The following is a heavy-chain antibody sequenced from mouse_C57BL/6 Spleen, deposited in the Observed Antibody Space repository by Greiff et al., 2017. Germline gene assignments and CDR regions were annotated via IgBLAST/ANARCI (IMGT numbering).Heavy chain of an antibody. J-gene: IGHJ4*01. D-gene: IGHD4-1*01. V-gene: IGHV1-82*01. CDR1: GYAFSSSW. Sequence: QVQLQQSGPELVKPGASVKISCKASGYAFSSSWMNWVKQRPGKGLEWIGRIYPGDGDTNYNGKFKGKATLTADKSSSTAYMQLSSLTSEDSAVYFCARSWDVAMDYWGQGTSVTVSS. CDR2: IYPGDGDT. CDR3: ARSWDVAMDY.